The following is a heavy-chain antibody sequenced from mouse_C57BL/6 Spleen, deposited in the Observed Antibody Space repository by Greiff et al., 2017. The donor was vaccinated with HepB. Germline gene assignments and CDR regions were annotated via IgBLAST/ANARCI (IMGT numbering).Heavy chain of an antibody. CDR2: IYPRSGNT. V-gene: IGHV1-81*01. D-gene: IGHD5-5*01. Sequence: VQLQQSGAELARPGASVKLSCKASGYTFTSYGISWVKQRTGQGLEWIGEIYPRSGNTYYNEKFKGKATLTADKSSSTAYMELSSLTSEDSAVYFCARRAYLTAMDYLGQGTSVTVSS. CDR3: ARRAYLTAMDY. CDR1: GYTFTSYG. J-gene: IGHJ4*01.